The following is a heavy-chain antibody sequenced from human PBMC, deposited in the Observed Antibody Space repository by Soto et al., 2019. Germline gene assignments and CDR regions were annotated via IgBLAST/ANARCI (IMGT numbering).Heavy chain of an antibody. CDR3: ARGRVGSYFWRGYAPDFAY. CDR2: TYDRSKWYN. V-gene: IGHV6-1*01. D-gene: IGHD3-3*01. J-gene: IGHJ4*02. Sequence: QVQLQQSGPGLVKPSQTLSLTCDISGDSVSSNSAAWNWIRQSPSRGLEWLGRTYDRSKWYNDYAVAVKSRITINPDSSKNLFSLQLDYVTSEDTAVYYCARGRVGSYFWRGYAPDFAYCGKGTLVTVSS. CDR1: GDSVSSNSAA.